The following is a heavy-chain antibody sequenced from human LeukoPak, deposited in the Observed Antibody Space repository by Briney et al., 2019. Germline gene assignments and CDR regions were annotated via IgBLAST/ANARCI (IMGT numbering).Heavy chain of an antibody. D-gene: IGHD4-17*01. CDR2: INHSGYT. J-gene: IGHJ4*02. CDR3: TRMTTGHDY. CDR1: GVSFNDYY. Sequence: PSETLSLTCAVSGVSFNDYYWSWVRQTPGKGLEWIGEINHSGYTNDSPSLKSRVTLSIDTSRKQFSLDLRSVTVADTGIYYCTRMTTGHDYWGQGTLVTVSS. V-gene: IGHV4-34*01.